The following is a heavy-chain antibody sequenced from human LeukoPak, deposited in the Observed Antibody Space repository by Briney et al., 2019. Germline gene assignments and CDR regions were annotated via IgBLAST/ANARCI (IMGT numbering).Heavy chain of an antibody. D-gene: IGHD3-10*01. V-gene: IGHV1-46*01. J-gene: IGHJ4*02. CDR3: ARDTNYYASGSSFDY. CDR2: INPSGGST. CDR1: GYTFTSYY. Sequence: VASVTVSCKASGYTFTSYYMHWVRQAPGQGLEWMGIINPSGGSTSYAQKFQGRVTMTRDTSTSTVYMELSSLRSEDTAVYYCARDTNYYASGSSFDYWGQGTLVTVSS.